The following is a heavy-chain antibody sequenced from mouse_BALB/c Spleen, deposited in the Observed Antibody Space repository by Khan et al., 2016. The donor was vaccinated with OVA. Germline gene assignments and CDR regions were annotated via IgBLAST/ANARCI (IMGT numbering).Heavy chain of an antibody. J-gene: IGHJ2*01. Sequence: VQLVESGAELAEPGASVKMSCKASGYTFTSYWMHWIKQRPGQGLEWIGYINPTSGYTDYNQKFKDKATLTADKSSSTAYMQLSSLTSDDSAVYYCARDRIDYWGQGTTLTVSS. V-gene: IGHV1-7*01. CDR3: ARDRIDY. CDR2: INPTSGYT. CDR1: GYTFTSYW.